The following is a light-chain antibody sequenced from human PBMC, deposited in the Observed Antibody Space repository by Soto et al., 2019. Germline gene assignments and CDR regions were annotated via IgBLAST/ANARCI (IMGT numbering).Light chain of an antibody. CDR3: QQYGRSPTT. CDR1: QSVSFTH. CDR2: GAS. J-gene: IGKJ3*01. V-gene: IGKV3-20*01. Sequence: EVVLTQSPGTLSLSPGERATLSCRASQSVSFTHVAWYQQTPGQAPRLHISGASNRATGIPDRFAGSGSGTDFPLTISRLEPEDFAVYYCQQYGRSPTTFGPGTKVEIK.